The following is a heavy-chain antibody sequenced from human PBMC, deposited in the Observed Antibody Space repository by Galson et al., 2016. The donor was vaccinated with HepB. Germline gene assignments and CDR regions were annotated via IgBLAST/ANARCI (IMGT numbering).Heavy chain of an antibody. CDR2: IYSGGST. Sequence: SLRLSCAVSGFAVRSNFMAWVRQAPGKGLEWVSLIYSGGSTYYADSVRGRFTISRDISKNTLFLEMLNLRAEDTAGYYCARVQTFYDYTWGTSRPRYFDFWGQGTQVTVSS. J-gene: IGHJ4*02. CDR3: ARVQTFYDYTWGTSRPRYFDF. CDR1: GFAVRSNF. D-gene: IGHD3-16*02. V-gene: IGHV3-53*01.